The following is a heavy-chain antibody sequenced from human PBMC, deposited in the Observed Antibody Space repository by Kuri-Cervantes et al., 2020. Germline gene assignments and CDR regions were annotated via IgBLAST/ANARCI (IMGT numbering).Heavy chain of an antibody. Sequence: GESLKISCAASEFIFSSFDMNWVRQAPGKGLEWIAYISRSGSAVYYAASVRGRFTISRDNHKNSLYLQMNSLRAEDTAVYYCADIYDVDYWGQGTQVTVSS. CDR2: ISRSGSAV. CDR1: EFIFSSFD. J-gene: IGHJ4*02. V-gene: IGHV3-48*03. CDR3: ADIYDVDY. D-gene: IGHD3-16*01.